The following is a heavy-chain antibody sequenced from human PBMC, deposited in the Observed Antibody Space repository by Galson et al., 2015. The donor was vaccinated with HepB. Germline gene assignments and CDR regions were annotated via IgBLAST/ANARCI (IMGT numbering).Heavy chain of an antibody. CDR2: IIPILGIA. V-gene: IGHV1-69*02. CDR3: ARDRFGEYNWFDP. Sequence: CKASGGTFSSYTINWVRQAPGQGLEWMGRIIPILGIANYAQKFQGRVTITADKSTSTAYMELSSLRSEDTAVYYCARDRFGEYNWFDPWGQGTLVTVSS. J-gene: IGHJ5*02. CDR1: GGTFSSYT. D-gene: IGHD3-10*01.